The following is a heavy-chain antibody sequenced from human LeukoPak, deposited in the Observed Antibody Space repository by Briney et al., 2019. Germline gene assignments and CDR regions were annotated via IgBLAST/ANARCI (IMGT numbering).Heavy chain of an antibody. J-gene: IGHJ6*02. CDR2: IKQDGSEK. V-gene: IGHV3-7*01. Sequence: PGGSLRLSCAASGFTFSSYWMSWVRQAPGKGLGWVASIKQDGSEKYYVDSVKGRFTISRDNAKNSLYLQMNSLRAEDTAVYYCARDTYQLLNYGMDVWGQGTTVTVSS. D-gene: IGHD2-2*01. CDR1: GFTFSSYW. CDR3: ARDTYQLLNYGMDV.